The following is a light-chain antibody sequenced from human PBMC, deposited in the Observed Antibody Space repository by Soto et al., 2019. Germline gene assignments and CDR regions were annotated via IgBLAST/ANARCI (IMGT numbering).Light chain of an antibody. V-gene: IGLV1-44*01. J-gene: IGLJ1*01. CDR3: AAWDDSLNGYV. CDR1: NSNIGPNT. Sequence: QSALTQPPSASGTRAQRVTISCPGGNSNIGPNTVNWYRQVPGTAPKLLIHNNDQRPSGVPDRISGSKSGTSASLAISGFHSDDEADYYCAAWDDSLNGYVFGIGTKVTVL. CDR2: NND.